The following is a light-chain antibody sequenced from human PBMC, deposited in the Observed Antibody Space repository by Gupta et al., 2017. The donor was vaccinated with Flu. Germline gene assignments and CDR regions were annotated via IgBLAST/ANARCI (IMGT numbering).Light chain of an antibody. CDR1: QRIITW. Sequence: DIQMTQSTSTLSASVGDRVTITCRASQRIITWFAWYQQKAGKATKFMIQKASSLESGVPSRFSGSGSGTEFTLTISSLQPDDSATYFCQQSSNDPLPFGGGTKVEI. V-gene: IGKV1-5*03. J-gene: IGKJ4*01. CDR2: KAS. CDR3: QQSSNDPLP.